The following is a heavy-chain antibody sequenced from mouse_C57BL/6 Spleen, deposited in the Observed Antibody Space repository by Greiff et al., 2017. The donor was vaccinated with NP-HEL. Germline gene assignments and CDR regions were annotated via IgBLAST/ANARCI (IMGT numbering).Heavy chain of an antibody. CDR1: GYTFTDYE. D-gene: IGHD1-1*01. CDR3: TRYYGLFDY. J-gene: IGHJ2*01. CDR2: IDPETGGT. V-gene: IGHV1-15*01. Sequence: QVQLQQSGAELVRPGASVTLSCKASGYTFTDYEMHWVKQTPVHGLEWIGAIDPETGGTAYNQKFKGKAILTADKSSSTAYMELRSLTSEDSAVYYCTRYYGLFDYWGQGTTLTVSS.